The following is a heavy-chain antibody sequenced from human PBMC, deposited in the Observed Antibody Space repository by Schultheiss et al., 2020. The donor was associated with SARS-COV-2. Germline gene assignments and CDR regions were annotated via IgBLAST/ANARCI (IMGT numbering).Heavy chain of an antibody. V-gene: IGHV4-59*12. CDR1: GGSLSSDF. D-gene: IGHD6-6*01. CDR2: IYYSGST. J-gene: IGHJ5*02. Sequence: SQTLSLTCTVSGGSLSSDFWSWIRQPPGKGLEWIGDIYYSGSTNYNPSLKSRVTISVDTSKNQFSLKLSSVTAADTAVYYCARGGSEYSSSSVAEWFDPWGQGTLVTVSS. CDR3: ARGGSEYSSSSVAEWFDP.